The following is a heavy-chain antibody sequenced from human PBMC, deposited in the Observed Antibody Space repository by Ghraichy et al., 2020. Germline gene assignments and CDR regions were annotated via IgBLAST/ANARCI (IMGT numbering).Heavy chain of an antibody. CDR1: GGSFSGYY. J-gene: IGHJ6*02. Sequence: SETLSLTCAVSGGSFSGYYWSWIRQPPGKGLEWIGEINHSGSTNYNPSLKSRVTISVDTSKNQFSLKLSSVTAADTAVYYCARVGLRYFDLGRSGMDVWGQGTTVTVSS. CDR3: ARVGLRYFDLGRSGMDV. V-gene: IGHV4-34*01. CDR2: INHSGST. D-gene: IGHD3-9*01.